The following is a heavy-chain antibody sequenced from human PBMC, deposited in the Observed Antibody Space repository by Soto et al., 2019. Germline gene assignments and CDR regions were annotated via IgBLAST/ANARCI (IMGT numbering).Heavy chain of an antibody. D-gene: IGHD6-19*01. CDR3: AKIRPRGSGWYCLLDY. J-gene: IGHJ4*02. CDR2: ISYDGSNK. Sequence: QTGGSLRLSCAASGFTFSSYGMHWVRQAPGKGLEWVAVISYDGSNKYYADSVKGRFTISRDNSKNTLYLQMNSLRAEDTAVYYCAKIRPRGSGWYCLLDYWGQGTLVTVSS. V-gene: IGHV3-30*18. CDR1: GFTFSSYG.